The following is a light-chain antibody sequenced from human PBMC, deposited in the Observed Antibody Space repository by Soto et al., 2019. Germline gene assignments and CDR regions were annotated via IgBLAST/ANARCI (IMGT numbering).Light chain of an antibody. J-gene: IGKJ1*01. V-gene: IGKV3-20*01. CDR1: QSVSSSY. CDR3: QQYNNWWT. Sequence: EILLTQSPGTLSLSPGERATLSCRASQSVSSSYLAWYQQKPGQAPRLLIYAASTRATGIPARFIGNGSGTEFTLTISSMKSEDFAVYYCQQYNNWWTFGHGTKVDIK. CDR2: AAS.